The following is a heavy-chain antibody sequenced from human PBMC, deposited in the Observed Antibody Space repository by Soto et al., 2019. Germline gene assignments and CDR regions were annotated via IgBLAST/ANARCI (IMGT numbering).Heavy chain of an antibody. D-gene: IGHD6-19*01. V-gene: IGHV3-11*05. CDR2: ISSSSSYT. CDR3: ARDSTGWNSYFDY. CDR1: GFTFSDYY. Sequence: QVQLVESGGGLVKPGGSLRLSCAASGFTFSDYYMSWIRQAPGKGLEWVSYISSSSSYTNYADSVKGRFTISRDNAKNSLYLLMNSLRAEDTAVYYCARDSTGWNSYFDYWGQGTLVTVSS. J-gene: IGHJ4*02.